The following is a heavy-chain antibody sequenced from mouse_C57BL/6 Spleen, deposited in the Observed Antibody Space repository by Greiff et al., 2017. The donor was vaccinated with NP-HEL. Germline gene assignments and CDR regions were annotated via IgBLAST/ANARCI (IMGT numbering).Heavy chain of an antibody. J-gene: IGHJ3*01. Sequence: VQLQQPGAGLVKPGASVKLSCTASGYTFTSYSMHWVKQTPGQGLEWVGMIRPNSGSTNYHEKLKSKATITVDKSSSTPYMQLSSLTSEDSAVYYCASSGLFAYWGQGTLVTVSA. CDR3: ASSGLFAY. D-gene: IGHD6-1*01. CDR2: IRPNSGST. CDR1: GYTFTSYS. V-gene: IGHV1-64*01.